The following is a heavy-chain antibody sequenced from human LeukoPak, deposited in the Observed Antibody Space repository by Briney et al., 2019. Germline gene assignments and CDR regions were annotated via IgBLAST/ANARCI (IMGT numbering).Heavy chain of an antibody. CDR2: MNPNSGNT. V-gene: IGHV1-8*02. D-gene: IGHD6-13*01. CDR1: GYTFTSYG. Sequence: ASVKVSCKASGYTFTSYGISWVRRATGQGLEWMGWMNPNSGNTGYAQKFQGRVTMTRNTSISTAYMELSSLRSEDTAVYYCARGFVAAADLSFDYWGQGTLVTVSS. J-gene: IGHJ4*02. CDR3: ARGFVAAADLSFDY.